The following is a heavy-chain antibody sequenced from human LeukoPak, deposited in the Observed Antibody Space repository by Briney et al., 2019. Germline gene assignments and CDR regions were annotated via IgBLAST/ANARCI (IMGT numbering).Heavy chain of an antibody. CDR3: ARRGSGLNWFDP. Sequence: SSETLSLTCSVFGGSIISSSFYWGWIRQPPGKGLEWIGSIYYSGSTYYNPSLKSRVTISVDTSKNQFFLKLSSVTAPDTAVYYRARRGSGLNWFDPWGQGTLVTVSS. CDR2: IYYSGST. J-gene: IGHJ5*02. D-gene: IGHD3-16*01. CDR1: GGSIISSSFY. V-gene: IGHV4-39*01.